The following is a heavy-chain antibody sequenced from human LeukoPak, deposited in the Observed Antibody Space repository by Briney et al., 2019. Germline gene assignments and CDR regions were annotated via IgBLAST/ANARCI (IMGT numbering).Heavy chain of an antibody. CDR2: ICPRDGST. Sequence: ASVKVSCKASGYSFTSNYIHWVRQAPGQGLEWMGMICPRDGSTSYAQKFQGRVTVTRDTSTSTVHMELSSLRSEDTAVYYCARGRYSSGWYGFDYWGQGTLVTVSS. J-gene: IGHJ4*02. D-gene: IGHD6-19*01. CDR1: GYSFTSNY. CDR3: ARGRYSSGWYGFDY. V-gene: IGHV1-46*01.